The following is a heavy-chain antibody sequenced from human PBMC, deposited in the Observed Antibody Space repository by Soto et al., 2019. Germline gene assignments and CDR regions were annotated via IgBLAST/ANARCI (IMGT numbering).Heavy chain of an antibody. Sequence: QVQLQESGPGLLKPSQTLSLTCTVSGTSISSTHHYWSWIRQAPRKGLEWIWYIYYTGSTYYNPSLESRVIISVDTSKNQFSLKVDSMTAADTAVYFCARGVGDDYNQRYHGMDVWGQGTKVIVSS. V-gene: IGHV4-30-4*08. J-gene: IGHJ6*02. CDR1: GTSISSTHHY. D-gene: IGHD4-4*01. CDR3: ARGVGDDYNQRYHGMDV. CDR2: IYYTGST.